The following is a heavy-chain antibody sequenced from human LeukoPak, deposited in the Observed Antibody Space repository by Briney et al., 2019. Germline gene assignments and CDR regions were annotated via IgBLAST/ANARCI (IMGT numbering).Heavy chain of an antibody. V-gene: IGHV3-7*01. CDR3: AREEWLSYYYFDY. J-gene: IGHJ4*02. CDR2: IKQDGSEK. D-gene: IGHD3-3*01. CDR1: GFTFSSYR. Sequence: PGGSLRLSCAASGFTFSSYRMSWVRQAPGKGREGVADIKQDGSEKYYVDSVKGRFTISRDNAKNSLYLQMNSLRAEDTAVYYCAREEWLSYYYFDYWGQGTLVTVSS.